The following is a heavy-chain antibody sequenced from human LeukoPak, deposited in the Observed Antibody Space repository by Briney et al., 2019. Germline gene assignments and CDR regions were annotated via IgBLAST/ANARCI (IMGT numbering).Heavy chain of an antibody. CDR1: GYTFSSYY. D-gene: IGHD3-3*01. CDR3: ARQYDFWSGSKELYYMDV. J-gene: IGHJ6*03. Sequence: ASVKVSCKASGYTFSSYYVHWVRQAPGQGLEWMGWINPNSGGTNYAQKFQGRVTMTTDTSMSTAYMELSRLTSDDTAVYYCARQYDFWSGSKELYYMDVWGKGTTVTVSS. V-gene: IGHV1-2*02. CDR2: INPNSGGT.